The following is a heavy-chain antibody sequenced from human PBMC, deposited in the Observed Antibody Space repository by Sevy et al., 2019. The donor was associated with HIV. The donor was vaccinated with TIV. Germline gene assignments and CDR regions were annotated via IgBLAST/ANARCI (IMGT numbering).Heavy chain of an antibody. CDR3: ARDRFGVDLNWFDP. CDR2: INPNSGGT. J-gene: IGHJ5*02. V-gene: IGHV1-2*02. D-gene: IGHD3-3*01. CDR1: GYTFTGYY. Sequence: APVKVSCKASGYTFTGYYMHWVRQAPGQGLEWMGWINPNSGGTNYAEKFQGRVTMTRDTSISTAYMELSRLRSDDTAVYYGARDRFGVDLNWFDPWGQGTLVTVSS.